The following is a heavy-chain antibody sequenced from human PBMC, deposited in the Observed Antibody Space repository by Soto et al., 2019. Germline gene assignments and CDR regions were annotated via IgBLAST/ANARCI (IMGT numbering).Heavy chain of an antibody. CDR1: GGSFSGYY. Sequence: SETLSLTCAVYGGSFSGYYWSWIRQPPGKGLEWIGEINPSGSTNYNPSLKSRVTISVDTSKNQFSLKLSSVTAADTAVYYCARDLPFRYWGQGTLVTVSS. V-gene: IGHV4-34*09. CDR3: ARDLPFRY. J-gene: IGHJ4*02. CDR2: INPSGST. D-gene: IGHD2-21*01.